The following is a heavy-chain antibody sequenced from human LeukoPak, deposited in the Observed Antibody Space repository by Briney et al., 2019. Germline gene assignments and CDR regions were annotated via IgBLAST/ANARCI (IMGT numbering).Heavy chain of an antibody. J-gene: IGHJ6*03. CDR2: ISPSGGST. CDR3: AREASERYFDSYYYYMDV. V-gene: IGHV1-46*01. CDR1: GYTFSSNN. D-gene: IGHD3-9*01. Sequence: ASVKVSCKAFGYTFSSNNMHWVRQAPGQGPEWMGVISPSGGSTTYAQKFQGRVTMTRDTSISTAYMELSRLRSDDTAVYYCAREASERYFDSYYYYMDVWGKGTTVTVSS.